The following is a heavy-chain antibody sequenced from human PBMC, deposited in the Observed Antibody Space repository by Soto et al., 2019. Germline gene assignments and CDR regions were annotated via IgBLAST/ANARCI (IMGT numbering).Heavy chain of an antibody. V-gene: IGHV3-48*03. J-gene: IGHJ4*02. Sequence: PGGSLRLSCAASGFTVTNYEMSWVRQAPGKGLEWVSYINGGGTSIKYAGSVKGRFTMSRDNARNSLYLQMNSLRDEDTAVYYCARENYGDAFDFWGQGTLVTVSS. CDR1: GFTVTNYE. CDR3: ARENYGDAFDF. D-gene: IGHD4-17*01. CDR2: INGGGTSI.